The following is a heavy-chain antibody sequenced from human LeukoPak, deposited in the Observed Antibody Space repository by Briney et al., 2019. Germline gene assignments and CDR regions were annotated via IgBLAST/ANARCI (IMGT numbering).Heavy chain of an antibody. CDR3: ARDSTSGTYYDILTGQYYFDY. V-gene: IGHV6-1*01. Sequence: SQTLSLTCAISGDSVSSNSAAWNWIRQSPSRGLEWLGRTYYRSKWFNDYAESVRGRISINPDTSKNQFSLQLNSVTPDDTAVYYCARDSTSGTYYDILTGQYYFDYWGQGTLVTVSS. CDR1: GDSVSSNSAA. CDR2: TYYRSKWFN. J-gene: IGHJ4*02. D-gene: IGHD3-9*01.